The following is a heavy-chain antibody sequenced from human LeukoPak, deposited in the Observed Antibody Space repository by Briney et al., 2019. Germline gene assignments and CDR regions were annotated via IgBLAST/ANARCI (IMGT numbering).Heavy chain of an antibody. CDR2: IYYTGSS. V-gene: IGHV4-39*07. D-gene: IGHD5-12*01. J-gene: IGHJ6*03. CDR1: GGSIRSSDDY. CDR3: TRAANSGPLFTYHMDV. Sequence: SETLSLTCSVSGGSIRSSDDYWGFVRQTPGKGLEWMGSIYYTGSSHYNPSLKSRATISVDTSKNQFSLKLTSVTAADTAVYYCTRAANSGPLFTYHMDVWGKGTTVTVSS.